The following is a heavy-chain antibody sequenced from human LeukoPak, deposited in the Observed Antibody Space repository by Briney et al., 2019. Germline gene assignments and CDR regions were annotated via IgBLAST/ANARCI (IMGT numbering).Heavy chain of an antibody. V-gene: IGHV3-23*01. CDR3: AKDVIPIAAAVSFDY. D-gene: IGHD6-13*01. CDR2: ISGSGGST. CDR1: GFTFSSYA. J-gene: IGHJ4*02. Sequence: GGSLRLSCAASGFTFSSYAMSWVRQAPWKGLEWVPAISGSGGSTYYADSVKGRFTISRDNSKNTLYLQMNSLRAEDTAVYYCAKDVIPIAAAVSFDYWGQGTLVTVSS.